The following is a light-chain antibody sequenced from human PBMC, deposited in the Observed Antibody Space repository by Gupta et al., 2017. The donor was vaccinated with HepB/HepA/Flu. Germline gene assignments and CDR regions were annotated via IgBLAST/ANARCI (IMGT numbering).Light chain of an antibody. Sequence: DIQMTQSPSSLSASVGDRVTITCRASQNIHNWLAWFQQKPGKGPKVLISKASNLDSGVPSRFSGNGYGTDFTLTISSLQPDDFATYYCQHEENYSRTFDQGTKVEIK. CDR2: KAS. J-gene: IGKJ1*01. CDR1: QNIHNW. V-gene: IGKV1-5*03. CDR3: QHEENYSRT.